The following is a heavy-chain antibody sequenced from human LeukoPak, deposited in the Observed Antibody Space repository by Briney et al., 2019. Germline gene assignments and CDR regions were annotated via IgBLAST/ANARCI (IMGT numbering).Heavy chain of an antibody. Sequence: GESLKISCKGSGYSFTSYWIGWVRQMPGKGLGWMGIIYPGDSDTRYSPSFQGQVTISADKSISTAYLQWSSLKASDTAMYYCARRDIVVVPAAIGPFDPWGQGTLVTVSS. CDR3: ARRDIVVVPAAIGPFDP. V-gene: IGHV5-51*01. CDR1: GYSFTSYW. D-gene: IGHD2-2*01. J-gene: IGHJ5*02. CDR2: IYPGDSDT.